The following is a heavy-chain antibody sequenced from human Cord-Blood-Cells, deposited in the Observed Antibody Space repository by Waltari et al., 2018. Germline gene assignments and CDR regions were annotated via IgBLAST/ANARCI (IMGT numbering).Heavy chain of an antibody. CDR2: NIPIFGTA. D-gene: IGHD6-19*01. CDR3: ASATSSGWYGDWFDP. CDR1: GGTFSSYA. J-gene: IGHJ5*02. V-gene: IGHV1-69*01. Sequence: QVQLVQSGAEVKKPGSSVKVSCKASGGTFSSYAISWVRQAPGQGLEWMGENIPIFGTANYAQKFQGRVTMTADESTSTAYMELSSLRSEDTAVYYCASATSSGWYGDWFDPWGQGTLVTVSS.